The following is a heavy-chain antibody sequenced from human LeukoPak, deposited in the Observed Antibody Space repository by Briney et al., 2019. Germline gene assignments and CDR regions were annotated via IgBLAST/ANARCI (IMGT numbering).Heavy chain of an antibody. CDR2: IYTDGRT. CDR1: EFTVSSHY. V-gene: IGHV3-53*01. J-gene: IGHJ4*02. D-gene: IGHD3-9*01. CDR3: AITGESSDWFLYFDY. Sequence: GGSLRLSCAASEFTVSSHYMSWVRQAPGKGLEWVSVIYTDGRTYYADSVKGRFTISRDNSKNILYVQMNRLRAEDTAVYYCAITGESSDWFLYFDYWGQGTLVTVSS.